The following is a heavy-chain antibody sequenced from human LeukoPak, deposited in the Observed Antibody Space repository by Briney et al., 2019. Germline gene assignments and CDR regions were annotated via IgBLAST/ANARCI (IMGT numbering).Heavy chain of an antibody. D-gene: IGHD4-17*01. Sequence: PSGTLSLTCTVSGGSISSYYWSWIRQPPGKGLEWIGYIYYSGSTNYNPSLKSRVTISVDTSKNQFSLKLSSVTAADTAVYYCAGGNTVTSYFDYWGQGTLVTVSS. CDR1: GGSISSYY. J-gene: IGHJ4*02. CDR3: AGGNTVTSYFDY. CDR2: IYYSGST. V-gene: IGHV4-59*01.